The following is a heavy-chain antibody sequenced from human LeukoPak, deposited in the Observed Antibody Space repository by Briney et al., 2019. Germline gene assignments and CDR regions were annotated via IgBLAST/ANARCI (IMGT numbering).Heavy chain of an antibody. CDR2: IKKDGSEK. CDR1: GFTFSDYW. CDR3: VRQAGVY. V-gene: IGHV3-7*01. J-gene: IGHJ4*02. Sequence: GGSLRLSCAASGFTFSDYWMTWVRQAPGKGLELVANIKKDGSEKNYVDSVEGRFTISRDNAKNPLYLQMNSLRVEDTGVYYCVRQAGVYWGQGTLVTVSS. D-gene: IGHD6-19*01.